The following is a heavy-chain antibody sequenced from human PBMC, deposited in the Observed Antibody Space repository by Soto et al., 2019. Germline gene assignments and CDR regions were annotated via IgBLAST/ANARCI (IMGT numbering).Heavy chain of an antibody. CDR1: GGSFSGYY. Sequence: QVQLQQWGAGLLKPSETLSLTCAVYGGSFSGYYWSWIRQPPGKGLEWIGEINHSGSTNYNPSLKSRVTISVDTSKNQFSLKLSSVTAVDTAVYYCARVGCTNGVCYNWFDPWGQGTLVTVSS. CDR2: INHSGST. D-gene: IGHD2-8*01. J-gene: IGHJ5*02. V-gene: IGHV4-34*01. CDR3: ARVGCTNGVCYNWFDP.